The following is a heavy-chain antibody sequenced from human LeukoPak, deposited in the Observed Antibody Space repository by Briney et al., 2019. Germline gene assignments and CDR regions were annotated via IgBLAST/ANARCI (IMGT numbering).Heavy chain of an antibody. Sequence: SGPTLVKPTQTLTLTCTFSGFSLSTSGVGVGWIRQPPGKALEWLGLIYWDDDKRYSPSLKSRLTITKDTSKNQVVLTMTNMDPVDTATYYCAHLGYCSGGSCLVFDYWGQGTLVTVSS. CDR1: GFSLSTSGVG. V-gene: IGHV2-5*02. CDR3: AHLGYCSGGSCLVFDY. CDR2: IYWDDDK. D-gene: IGHD2-15*01. J-gene: IGHJ4*02.